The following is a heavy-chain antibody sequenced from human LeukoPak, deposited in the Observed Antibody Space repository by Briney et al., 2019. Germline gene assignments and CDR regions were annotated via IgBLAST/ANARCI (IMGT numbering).Heavy chain of an antibody. CDR3: ARVLGAAAPGYYYYYGMDV. CDR1: GGSISSSNW. Sequence: PSETLSLTCAVSGGSISSSNWWSWVRQPPGKGLEWIGEIYHSGSTNYNPSLKSRVTISVDKSKNQFSLKLSSVTAADTAVYYCARVLGAAAPGYYYYYGMDVRGKGTTVTVSS. D-gene: IGHD6-13*01. CDR2: IYHSGST. V-gene: IGHV4-4*02. J-gene: IGHJ6*04.